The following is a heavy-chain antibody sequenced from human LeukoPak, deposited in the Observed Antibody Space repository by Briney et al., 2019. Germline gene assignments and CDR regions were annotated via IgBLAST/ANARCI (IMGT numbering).Heavy chain of an antibody. D-gene: IGHD5-18*01. CDR3: TRHEQDTAMVTNDY. V-gene: IGHV3-73*01. CDR1: GFTFSGSA. Sequence: GGSLRLSCAASGFTFSGSAMHWVRQASGKGLEWVGRIRSKANSYATAYAASVKGRFTISRDDSKNTAYLQMNSLKTEDAAVYYCTRHEQDTAMVTNDYWGQGTLVTVSS. J-gene: IGHJ4*02. CDR2: IRSKANSYAT.